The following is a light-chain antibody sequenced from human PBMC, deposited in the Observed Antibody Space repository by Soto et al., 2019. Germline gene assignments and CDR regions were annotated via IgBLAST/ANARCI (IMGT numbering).Light chain of an antibody. J-gene: IGLJ1*01. CDR1: SSDVGIYNL. V-gene: IGLV2-23*01. CDR3: CSYAGTRIYV. Sequence: QSVLTQPASVSGSPGQSITISCTGTSSDVGIYNLVSWYQQHPGKAPKLIIYEGTKRPSGVSNRFSGSKSDNTASLTISGLQAEDEADYYCCSYAGTRIYVFGTGTRSPS. CDR2: EGT.